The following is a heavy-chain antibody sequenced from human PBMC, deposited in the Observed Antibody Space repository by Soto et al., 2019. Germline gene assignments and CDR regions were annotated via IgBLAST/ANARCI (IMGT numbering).Heavy chain of an antibody. CDR3: ARARPLLGYCSGGSCYSRTGDAFDI. Sequence: GGSLRLSCAASGFTFSSYSMNWVRQAPGKGLEWVSSISSSSSYIYYADSVKGRFTIFRDNAKNSLYLQMNSLRAEDTAVYYCARARPLLGYCSGGSCYSRTGDAFDIWGQGTMVTVSS. D-gene: IGHD2-15*01. CDR2: ISSSSSYI. J-gene: IGHJ3*02. V-gene: IGHV3-21*01. CDR1: GFTFSSYS.